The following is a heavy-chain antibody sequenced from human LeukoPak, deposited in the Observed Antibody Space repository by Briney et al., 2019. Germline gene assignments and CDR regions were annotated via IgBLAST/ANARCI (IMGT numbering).Heavy chain of an antibody. J-gene: IGHJ3*02. Sequence: SGPTLVNPTQTLTLTCTFSGFSLSTGGVGVGSIRQPPGKALEWLALIYWNDDKRYSPSLKSRLTITKDTSKNHVVPTMTNKDPVGTAPYYCAHSGTVTTPHDAFDIWGQGTMVTVSS. CDR2: IYWNDDK. D-gene: IGHD4-17*01. V-gene: IGHV2-5*01. CDR1: GFSLSTGGVG. CDR3: AHSGTVTTPHDAFDI.